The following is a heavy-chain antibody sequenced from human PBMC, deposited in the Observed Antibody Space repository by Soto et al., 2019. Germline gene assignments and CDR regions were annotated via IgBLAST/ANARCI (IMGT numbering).Heavy chain of an antibody. CDR3: AKYSVVGYYDILTGYYQSNWFDP. J-gene: IGHJ5*02. V-gene: IGHV3-23*01. Sequence: GSLRLSCAASGFTFSSYAMSWVRQAPGKGLEWVSAISGSGGSTYYADSVKGRFTISRDNSKNTLYLQMNSLRAEDTAVYYCAKYSVVGYYDILTGYYQSNWFDPWGQGTLVTVSS. CDR2: ISGSGGST. D-gene: IGHD3-9*01. CDR1: GFTFSSYA.